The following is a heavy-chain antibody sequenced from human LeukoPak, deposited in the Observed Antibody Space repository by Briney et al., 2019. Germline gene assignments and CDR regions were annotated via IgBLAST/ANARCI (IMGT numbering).Heavy chain of an antibody. D-gene: IGHD1-26*01. V-gene: IGHV4-31*03. J-gene: IGHJ4*02. CDR3: AGWDLPYYFDY. Sequence: SETLSLTCTVSGGSIRSGGYYWSWIRQHPGKGLEWIGYIYYSGSTYYNPSLKSRVTISVDASKNQFSLKLSSVTAADTAVYYCAGWDLPYYFDYWGQGTLVTVSS. CDR1: GGSIRSGGYY. CDR2: IYYSGST.